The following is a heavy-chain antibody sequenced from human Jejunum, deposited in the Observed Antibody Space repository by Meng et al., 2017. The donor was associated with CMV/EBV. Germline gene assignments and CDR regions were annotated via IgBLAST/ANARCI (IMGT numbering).Heavy chain of an antibody. CDR3: ARVSLRQTIFDY. CDR1: GGSISSGDNY. D-gene: IGHD6-6*01. CDR2: IYYSGST. Sequence: QVRLQESGPGLVTPSQTLSLPCTVSGGSISSGDNYWSWIRQPPGKGLEWIGYIYYSGSTYYNPSLKSRLTISVDTSKNQFSLNLTSVTAADTAVYYCARVSLRQTIFDYWGQGTLVTVSS. J-gene: IGHJ4*02. V-gene: IGHV4-30-4*08.